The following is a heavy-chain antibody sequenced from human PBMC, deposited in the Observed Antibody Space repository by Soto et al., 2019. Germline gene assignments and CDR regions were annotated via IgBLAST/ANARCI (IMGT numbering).Heavy chain of an antibody. CDR3: ARGGGPYVWFNEF. CDR2: INPSGGTT. J-gene: IGHJ4*02. V-gene: IGHV1-46*01. Sequence: ASVKVSCKASGYTFTSYYMHWVRQAPGQGLGWMGIINPSGGTTSYAQKFQGRVTITADESTNTAYMELSSLTSDDTAMYYCARGGGPYVWFNEFWGQGTQVTVSS. CDR1: GYTFTSYY. D-gene: IGHD3-16*01.